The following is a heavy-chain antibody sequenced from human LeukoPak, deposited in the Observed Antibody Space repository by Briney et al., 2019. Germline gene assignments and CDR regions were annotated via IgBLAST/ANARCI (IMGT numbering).Heavy chain of an antibody. Sequence: SETLSLTCTVSGGSISSGGYYWSWIRQHPGKGLEWIGYIYYSGSTYYNPSLKSRVTISVDTSKNQFSLKLSSVTAADTAVYYCARAHGDCVWGSHPQWYFDLWGRGTLVTVSS. CDR1: GGSISSGGYY. D-gene: IGHD3-16*01. CDR2: IYYSGST. J-gene: IGHJ2*01. CDR3: ARAHGDCVWGSHPQWYFDL. V-gene: IGHV4-31*03.